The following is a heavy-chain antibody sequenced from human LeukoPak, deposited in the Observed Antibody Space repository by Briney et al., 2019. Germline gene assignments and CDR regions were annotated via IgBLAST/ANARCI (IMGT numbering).Heavy chain of an antibody. CDR3: ARGGTMIDDGMDV. J-gene: IGHJ6*02. CDR1: GYSFTSYW. Sequence: KISCKGSGYSFTSYWISWVRQAPGQGLEWMGRIIPILGIANYAQKFQGRVTITADKSTSTAYMELSSLRSEDTAVYYCARGGTMIDDGMDVWGQGTTVTVSS. D-gene: IGHD3-22*01. V-gene: IGHV1-69*04. CDR2: IIPILGIA.